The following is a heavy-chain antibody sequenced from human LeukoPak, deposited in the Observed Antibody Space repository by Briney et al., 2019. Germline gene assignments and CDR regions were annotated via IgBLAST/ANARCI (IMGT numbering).Heavy chain of an antibody. CDR2: INHSGYT. J-gene: IGHJ5*02. Sequence: SETLSLTCAVYGGSFSDYYWSWIRQPPGKGLEWIGEINHSGYTNYNPSLESRVSISVDTSKNQFSLRVSSVTAADTAVYYCARRVCGSFSGWYFCWFDPWGQGTLVTVSS. CDR1: GGSFSDYY. V-gene: IGHV4-34*01. D-gene: IGHD6-19*01. CDR3: ARRVCGSFSGWYFCWFDP.